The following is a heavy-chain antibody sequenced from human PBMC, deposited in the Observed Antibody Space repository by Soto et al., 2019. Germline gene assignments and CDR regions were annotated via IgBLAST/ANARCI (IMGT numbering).Heavy chain of an antibody. CDR1: GGTFSSYA. D-gene: IGHD3-3*01. Sequence: SVKVSCKASGGTFSSYAISWVRQAPGQGLEWMGGIIPIFGTANYAQKFQGRVTITADESTSTAYMELSSLRSEDTAVYYCALGGTYYDFWSGYAYYYGMDVWGQGTTVTVSS. J-gene: IGHJ6*02. CDR3: ALGGTYYDFWSGYAYYYGMDV. V-gene: IGHV1-69*13. CDR2: IIPIFGTA.